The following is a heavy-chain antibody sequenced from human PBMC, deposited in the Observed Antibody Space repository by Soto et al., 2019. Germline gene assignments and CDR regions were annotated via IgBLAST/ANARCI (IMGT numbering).Heavy chain of an antibody. J-gene: IGHJ5*02. CDR2: IYPGDSDT. V-gene: IGHV5-51*01. CDR1: GYSFTNYW. Sequence: GESLKISCKGSGYSFTNYWLGWVRQTPGEGLEWMGIIYPGDSDTRYSPSFEGHVTFSVDKSITTAYLQWNSLRASDTAIYYCAPLGVPERASFHPWGQGTLVTVSS. CDR3: APLGVPERASFHP. D-gene: IGHD1-1*01.